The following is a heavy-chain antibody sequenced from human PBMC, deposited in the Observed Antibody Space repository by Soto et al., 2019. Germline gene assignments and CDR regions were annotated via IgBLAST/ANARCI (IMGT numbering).Heavy chain of an antibody. J-gene: IGHJ5*02. CDR1: GYSISSGYF. Sequence: KPSETLSLTCAVSGYSISSGYFWGWIRQPPGKGLEWIGSIYYSGSTYYNPSLKSRVTISIDRSKNQFSLKLSSVTAADTAVYYCARGSTTGGWNWFDPWGQGTLVTVSS. CDR2: IYYSGST. D-gene: IGHD3-16*01. CDR3: ARGSTTGGWNWFDP. V-gene: IGHV4-38-2*01.